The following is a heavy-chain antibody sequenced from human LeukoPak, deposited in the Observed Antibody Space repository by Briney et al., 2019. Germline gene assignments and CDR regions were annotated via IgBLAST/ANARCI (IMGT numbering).Heavy chain of an antibody. D-gene: IGHD5-18*01. V-gene: IGHV1-2*02. CDR2: INPNSGGT. J-gene: IGHJ4*02. CDR1: GYTFTVHY. Sequence: ASVTVSCKASGYTFTVHYMHWVRQAPGQGREWMGWINPNSGGTNYAQNFQGRVTMTRDTSISSAYMELSSLRSDDTAVYYCARDKDTAMVGDYWGQGTLLTVSS. CDR3: ARDKDTAMVGDY.